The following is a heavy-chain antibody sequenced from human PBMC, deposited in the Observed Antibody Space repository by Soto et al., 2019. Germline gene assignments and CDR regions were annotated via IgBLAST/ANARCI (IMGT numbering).Heavy chain of an antibody. D-gene: IGHD3-3*01. J-gene: IGHJ6*03. V-gene: IGHV4-59*08. CDR1: GDSLRNYY. CDR2: ISYTGST. CDR3: ARTFWSGLRLDYYYMDV. Sequence: PSETLSLTCTVSGDSLRNYYWSWIRQPPGKGLEWIGYISYTGSTNYSPSLRSLVTISVDTSKNQFSLRLGSVTAADTAVYHCARTFWSGLRLDYYYMDVWGKGTTVTVSS.